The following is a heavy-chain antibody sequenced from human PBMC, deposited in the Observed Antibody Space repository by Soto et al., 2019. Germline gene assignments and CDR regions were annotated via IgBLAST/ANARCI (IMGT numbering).Heavy chain of an antibody. J-gene: IGHJ6*02. CDR1: GFYFDNYE. V-gene: IGHV3-48*03. Sequence: QTGGSLRLSCAASGFYFDNYEMNWVRQAPGKGLEWISFISYSGSTIYFADSVRGRFSISRDNSKNSLFLQMSSLRAEDSAIYYCARGAGFFYGVDVWGQGTTVTVSS. CDR2: ISYSGSTI. CDR3: ARGAGFFYGVDV.